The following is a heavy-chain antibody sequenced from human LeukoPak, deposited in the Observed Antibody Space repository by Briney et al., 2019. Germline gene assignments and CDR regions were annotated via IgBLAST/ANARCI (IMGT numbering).Heavy chain of an antibody. CDR2: VSYSGST. Sequence: SETLSLTCTVSGGSISSSSYYWGWIRQPPGKGLEWIGSVSYSGSTYYNPSLKSRVTISVDTSKNQFSLKLSSVTAADTAVYYCARQMGPYDAFDIWGQGTMVTVSS. CDR1: GGSISSSSYY. V-gene: IGHV4-39*01. J-gene: IGHJ3*02. CDR3: ARQMGPYDAFDI. D-gene: IGHD3-16*01.